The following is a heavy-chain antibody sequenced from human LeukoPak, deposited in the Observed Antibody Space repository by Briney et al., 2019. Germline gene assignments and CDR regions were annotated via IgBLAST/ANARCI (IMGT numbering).Heavy chain of an antibody. CDR3: ARHPHDFGDSRTDY. CDR2: ISGSGGNK. Sequence: GGSLRLSCAASGFPFSSCAMSWVRQAPGKGLEWVSVISGSGGNKQYVDSVKGRLTISRDNSKNTLYLQMNSLRAEDTAVYYCARHPHDFGDSRTDYWGQGTLVTVSS. V-gene: IGHV3-23*01. J-gene: IGHJ4*02. CDR1: GFPFSSCA. D-gene: IGHD4-17*01.